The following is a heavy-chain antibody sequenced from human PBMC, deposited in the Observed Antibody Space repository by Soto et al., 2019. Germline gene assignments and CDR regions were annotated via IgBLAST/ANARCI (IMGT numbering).Heavy chain of an antibody. V-gene: IGHV3-33*01. CDR3: ARVRGYATYYYGMDV. CDR2: IWYDGSNK. J-gene: IGHJ6*02. CDR1: GFTFSSYG. Sequence: PGGSLRLSCAASGFTFSSYGMHWVRQAPGKGLEWVAVIWYDGSNKYYADSVKGRFTISRDNSKNTLYLQMNSLRAEDTAVYYCARVRGYATYYYGMDVWGQGTTVTVSS. D-gene: IGHD5-12*01.